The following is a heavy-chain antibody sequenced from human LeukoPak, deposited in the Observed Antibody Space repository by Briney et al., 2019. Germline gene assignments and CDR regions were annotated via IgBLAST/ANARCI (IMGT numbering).Heavy chain of an antibody. J-gene: IGHJ4*02. V-gene: IGHV4-39*01. CDR2: IFYTGST. D-gene: IGHD5-24*01. CDR1: DDSISNIRSY. Sequence: SETLSLTCTVSDDSISNIRSYWSWIRQPPGKGLEWIGNIFYTGSTYYNPSLKSRVTMSVDTSKNQFSLKLSSVTAADTAVYYCARGWWGRDGYTKRGHFDYWGQGTLVTVSS. CDR3: ARGWWGRDGYTKRGHFDY.